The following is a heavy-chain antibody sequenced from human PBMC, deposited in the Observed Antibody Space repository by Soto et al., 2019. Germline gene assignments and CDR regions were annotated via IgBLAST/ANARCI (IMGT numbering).Heavy chain of an antibody. Sequence: EVQLVESGGGLVPPGRSLRLSCAASGFTFDDYAMHWVRQAPRKGLEWVSGISWNSGSIGYAGSVKGRFNISRDNAKNSLYLQMNSLRAEDTALYYCAKDIEDSSGWDPFDYWGQGTLVTVSS. V-gene: IGHV3-9*01. J-gene: IGHJ4*02. CDR1: GFTFDDYA. CDR3: AKDIEDSSGWDPFDY. D-gene: IGHD6-19*01. CDR2: ISWNSGSI.